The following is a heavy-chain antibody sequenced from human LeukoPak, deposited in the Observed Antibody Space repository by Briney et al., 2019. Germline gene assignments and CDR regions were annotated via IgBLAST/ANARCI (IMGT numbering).Heavy chain of an antibody. Sequence: SETLSLTCAVSGASISSNNWWWSWVRQPPGKGLEWIGEIYHSGSTNYNPSLKSRVTMSVDKSKNQFSLKLSSVTAADTAVYYCAGVEPRGIIWYPYWGQGTLVTVSS. CDR3: AGVEPRGIIWYPY. CDR2: IYHSGST. V-gene: IGHV4-4*02. D-gene: IGHD6-13*01. CDR1: GASISSNNW. J-gene: IGHJ4*02.